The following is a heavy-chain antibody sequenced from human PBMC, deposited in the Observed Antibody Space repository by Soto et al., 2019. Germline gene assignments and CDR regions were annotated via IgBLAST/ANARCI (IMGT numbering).Heavy chain of an antibody. CDR1: GGSISSGGYY. V-gene: IGHV4-31*03. CDR3: ARNRSGYDSGLNWFDP. Sequence: QVQLQESGPGLVKPSPTLSLTCTVSGGSISSGGYYWSWIRQHPGKGLEWIGYIYYSGSTYYNPSLKSRVTISVDTSKHQCALKLSSVTAADTAVYYCARNRSGYDSGLNWFDPWGQGTLVTVSS. J-gene: IGHJ5*02. CDR2: IYYSGST. D-gene: IGHD5-12*01.